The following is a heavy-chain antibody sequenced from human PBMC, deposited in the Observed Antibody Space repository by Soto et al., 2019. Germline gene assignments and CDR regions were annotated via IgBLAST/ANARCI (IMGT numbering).Heavy chain of an antibody. V-gene: IGHV4-38-2*02. D-gene: IGHD1-26*01. J-gene: IGHJ4*02. CDR3: ARDRVGATDY. CDR2: IYHSGST. Sequence: HSETLSLTCAVSGYSISSGYYWGWIRQPPGKGLEWIGSIYHSGSTYYNPSLKSRVTISVDTSKNQFSLKLSSVTAADTAVYYCARDRVGATDYWGQGTLVTVSS. CDR1: GYSISSGYY.